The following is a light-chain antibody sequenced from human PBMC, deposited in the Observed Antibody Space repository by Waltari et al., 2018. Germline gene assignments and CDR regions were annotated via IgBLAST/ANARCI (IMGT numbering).Light chain of an antibody. CDR3: QQRSNLVT. CDR2: DAS. J-gene: IGKJ4*01. CDR1: QSVSSN. Sequence: EIVLTQSPATLSLSPGERATLSCRASQSVSSNLAWYQQKPGQAPRLLIYDASNRATGIPVRFSGSGSGTDFTLTISSLEPEDCAVYYCQQRSNLVTFGGGTKVEIK. V-gene: IGKV3-11*01.